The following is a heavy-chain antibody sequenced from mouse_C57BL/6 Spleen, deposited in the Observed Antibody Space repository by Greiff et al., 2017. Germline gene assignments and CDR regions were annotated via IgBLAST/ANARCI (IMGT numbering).Heavy chain of an antibody. CDR3: ARGYYGSRGWFAY. D-gene: IGHD1-1*01. CDR1: GYTFTSYW. J-gene: IGHJ3*01. V-gene: IGHV1-64*01. Sequence: QVQLKQPGAELVKPGASVKLSCKASGYTFTSYWMHWVKQRPGQGLEWIGMIHPNSGSTNYNEKFKSKATLTVDKSSSTAYMQLSSLTSEDSAVYYCARGYYGSRGWFAYWGQGTLVTVSA. CDR2: IHPNSGST.